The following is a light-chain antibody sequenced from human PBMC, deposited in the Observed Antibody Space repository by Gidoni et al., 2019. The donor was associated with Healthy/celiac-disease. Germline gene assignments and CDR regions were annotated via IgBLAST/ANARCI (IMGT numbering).Light chain of an antibody. J-gene: IGLJ3*02. V-gene: IGLV2-14*01. CDR3: SSYTSSSTRV. Sequence: QSALTQPASVSGSPGQSITISCTGTSSDVGGYNYVSWYQQHPGKAPKLMIYEVRNRPSGVSNRFSGSKSGNTASLTISGLQAEDEADYYCSSYTSSSTRVFGGGTKLXVX. CDR2: EVR. CDR1: SSDVGGYNY.